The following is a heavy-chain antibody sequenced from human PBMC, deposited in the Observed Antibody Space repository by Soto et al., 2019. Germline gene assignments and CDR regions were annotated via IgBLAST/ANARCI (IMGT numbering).Heavy chain of an antibody. CDR1: GFTFSSYG. D-gene: IGHD3-22*01. CDR2: IWYDGSNK. Sequence: GGSLRLSCAASGFTFSSYGMHWVRQAPGKGLEWVAVIWYDGSNKYYADSVKGRFTISRDNSKNTLYLQMNSLRAEDTAVYYCARDPGNDSSGYPPRVGYYYGMDVWGQGTTVTVSS. V-gene: IGHV3-33*01. CDR3: ARDPGNDSSGYPPRVGYYYGMDV. J-gene: IGHJ6*02.